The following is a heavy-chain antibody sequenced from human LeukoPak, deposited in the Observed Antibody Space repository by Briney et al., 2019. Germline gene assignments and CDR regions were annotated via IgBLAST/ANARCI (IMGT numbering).Heavy chain of an antibody. CDR1: GGTFTIYA. V-gene: IGHV1-69*13. CDR3: ARDPVAARRASGMDV. J-gene: IGHJ6*02. CDR2: IIPTFGTA. Sequence: EASVTVSSTASGGTFTIYAISWVRQAPGQGLEWMGGIIPTFGTANYAQKLQGRVTITADASTSTAYMELSSLRSEDTAVYYCARDPVAARRASGMDVWGQGTTVTVSS. D-gene: IGHD6-6*01.